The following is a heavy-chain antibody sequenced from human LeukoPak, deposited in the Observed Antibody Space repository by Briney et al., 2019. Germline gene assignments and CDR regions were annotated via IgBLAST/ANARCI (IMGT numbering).Heavy chain of an antibody. CDR2: IVVGSGNT. Sequence: SVKVSCKAPGFTFTSSAVQWVRQARGQRLEWIGWIVVGSGNTNYAQKFQERVTITRDMSTSTAYMELSSLRAEDTAVYYCAKDPYGDYVRYFDYWGQGTLVTVSS. V-gene: IGHV1-58*01. J-gene: IGHJ4*02. CDR3: AKDPYGDYVRYFDY. CDR1: GFTFTSSA. D-gene: IGHD4-17*01.